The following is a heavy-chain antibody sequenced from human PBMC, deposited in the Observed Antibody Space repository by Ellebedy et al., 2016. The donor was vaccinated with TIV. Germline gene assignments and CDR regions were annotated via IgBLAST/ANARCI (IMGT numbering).Heavy chain of an antibody. CDR2: INGDDTTT. V-gene: IGHV3-74*01. D-gene: IGHD5-24*01. J-gene: IGHJ4*02. CDR1: GFSFHLYW. CDR3: VRSKSWLPFDF. Sequence: GESLKISCSASGFSFHLYWMHWVRLVPGKGLVWVSRINGDDTTTDYADSVKGRFTVSRDNAKNTLYLQMNSLRAEDMGDYYCVRSKSWLPFDFWGQGTLVTVSS.